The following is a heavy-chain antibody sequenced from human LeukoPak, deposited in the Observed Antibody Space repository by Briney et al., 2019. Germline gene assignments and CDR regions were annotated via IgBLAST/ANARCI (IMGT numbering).Heavy chain of an antibody. Sequence: GGSLRLSCSVSGFTFSNYWMSWVRQAPGKGLEWVANINQDGSLKYYVDSLKGRFTISRDNAKNLLYLQMNSLRAEDTVVYYCARDLHYYDSSGYPNHAFDYWGQGTLVTVSS. CDR1: GFTFSNYW. CDR2: INQDGSLK. V-gene: IGHV3-7*01. CDR3: ARDLHYYDSSGYPNHAFDY. J-gene: IGHJ4*02. D-gene: IGHD3-22*01.